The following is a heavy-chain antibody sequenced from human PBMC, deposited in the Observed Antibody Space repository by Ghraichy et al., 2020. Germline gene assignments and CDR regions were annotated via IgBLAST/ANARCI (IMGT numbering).Heavy chain of an antibody. V-gene: IGHV3-74*01. Sequence: GGSLRLSCAASGFTFSSYWMHWVRQAPGKGLVWVSRINSDGSSTSYADSVKGRFTISRDNAKNTLYLQMNRLRAEDTAVYYCAKGKTPSTVTPFDYWGQGTLVTVSS. CDR1: GFTFSSYW. D-gene: IGHD4-11*01. CDR2: INSDGSST. J-gene: IGHJ4*02. CDR3: AKGKTPSTVTPFDY.